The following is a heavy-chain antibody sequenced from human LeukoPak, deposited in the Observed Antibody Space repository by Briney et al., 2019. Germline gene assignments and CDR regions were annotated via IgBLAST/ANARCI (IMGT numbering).Heavy chain of an antibody. CDR1: GFRFNKSW. J-gene: IGHJ4*02. CDR3: AKTGDRDY. D-gene: IGHD7-27*01. Sequence: GGSLRLSCAASGFRFNKSWMSWVRQAPGKGPEWVANIKEDGTQKYYVDSVRGRFTISRDNAENSLYLQMDSLRGEDTAIYYCAKTGDRDYWGRGTLVTVSS. CDR2: IKEDGTQK. V-gene: IGHV3-7*03.